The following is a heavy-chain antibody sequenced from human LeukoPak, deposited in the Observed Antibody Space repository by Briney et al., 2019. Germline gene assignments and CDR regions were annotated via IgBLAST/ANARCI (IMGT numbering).Heavy chain of an antibody. Sequence: ASVKVSCKSSGYTFTGYYMHWVRQAPGQGLEWMGWINPNSGGTNYAQKFQGRVTMTRDTSISTAYMELSRLRSDDTAVYYCARDRTTPPPRAGRSGYDLGYWGQGTLVTVSS. J-gene: IGHJ4*02. CDR3: ARDRTTPPPRAGRSGYDLGY. CDR1: GYTFTGYY. D-gene: IGHD5-12*01. CDR2: INPNSGGT. V-gene: IGHV1-2*02.